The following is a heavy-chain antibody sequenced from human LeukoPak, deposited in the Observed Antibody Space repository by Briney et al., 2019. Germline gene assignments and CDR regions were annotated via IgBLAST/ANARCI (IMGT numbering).Heavy chain of an antibody. V-gene: IGHV1-2*02. J-gene: IGHJ4*02. Sequence: ASVKVSCKAFGYTFTGYYMHWVRQAPGQGLEWMGWINPNSGGTNYAQKFQGRVTMTRDTSISTAYMELSRLRSDDTAVYYCARVSEEWELLAASLDYWGQGTLVTVSS. D-gene: IGHD1-26*01. CDR3: ARVSEEWELLAASLDY. CDR2: INPNSGGT. CDR1: GYTFTGYY.